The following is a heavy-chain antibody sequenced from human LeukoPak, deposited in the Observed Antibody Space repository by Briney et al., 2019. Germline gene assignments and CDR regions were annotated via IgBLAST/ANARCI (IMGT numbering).Heavy chain of an antibody. D-gene: IGHD6-13*01. V-gene: IGHV4-39*01. J-gene: IGHJ6*03. CDR3: ARQSSSWPSYYYYYMDV. Sequence: PSETLSLTCTVSGGSISSSSYYWGWIRQPPGKGLEWIGSIYYSGSTYYSPSLKSRVIISVDTSKNQFSLKLSSVTAADTAVYYCARQSSSWPSYYYYYMDVWGKGTTVTISS. CDR1: GGSISSSSYY. CDR2: IYYSGST.